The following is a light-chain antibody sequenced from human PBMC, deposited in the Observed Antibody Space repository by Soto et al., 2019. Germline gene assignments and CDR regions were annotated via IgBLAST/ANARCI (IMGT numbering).Light chain of an antibody. J-gene: IGKJ2*01. CDR3: HHYGSSPPYT. Sequence: EIVLTQSPATLSSFPGERVTLSCRASQTLSNRLAWYQHKPGQAPRLLIYVTSNRATGIPARFSGSGSGTDYTLTISSLEPEDSAVYYCHHYGSSPPYTFGQGTKLDIK. CDR2: VTS. CDR1: QTLSNR. V-gene: IGKV3-11*01.